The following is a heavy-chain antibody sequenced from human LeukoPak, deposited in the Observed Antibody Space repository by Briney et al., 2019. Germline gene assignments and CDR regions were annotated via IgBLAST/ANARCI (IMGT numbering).Heavy chain of an antibody. CDR3: ARQLTIFGVVIMPDAFDI. CDR2: IYYSGST. V-gene: IGHV4-34*01. Sequence: PSETLSLTCAVYGGSFSGYNWTWIRQPPGKGLEWIGSIYYSGSTCYNPSLKSRVTISVDTSKNQFSLKLSSVTAADTAVYYCARQLTIFGVVIMPDAFDIWGQGTMVTVSS. CDR1: GGSFSGYN. D-gene: IGHD3-3*01. J-gene: IGHJ3*02.